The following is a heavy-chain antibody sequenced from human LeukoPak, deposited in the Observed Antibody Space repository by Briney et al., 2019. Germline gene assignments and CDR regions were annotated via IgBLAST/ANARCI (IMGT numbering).Heavy chain of an antibody. D-gene: IGHD2-15*01. CDR2: IGTTGDT. CDR1: GFTFTTYD. J-gene: IGHJ6*03. V-gene: IGHV3-13*01. Sequence: GGSLRLSCAASGFTFTTYDMHWVRQATGKGLEGVSAIGTTGDTYYPGSVKGRFTISRENAENSLYLQINSLRAGDTAVYYCARDRGGGHMDVWGKGTTVTISS. CDR3: ARDRGGGHMDV.